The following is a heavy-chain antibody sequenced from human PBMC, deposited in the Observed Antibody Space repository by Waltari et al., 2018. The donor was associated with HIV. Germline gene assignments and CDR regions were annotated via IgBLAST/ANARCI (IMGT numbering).Heavy chain of an antibody. J-gene: IGHJ4*02. D-gene: IGHD6-13*01. CDR2: INYSGTI. V-gene: IGHV4-31*03. Sequence: QLQLLESGPGLVEPSQNLSLTCTVSGGSISNGGYYWNWIRQHPGKGLEWIGYINYSGTIYYNPSRKSRVTISIDTSKNQFSLKLTSMTAADTAVYYCASRSGGSSRPFDYWGQGTPVTVSS. CDR3: ASRSGGSSRPFDY. CDR1: GGSISNGGYY.